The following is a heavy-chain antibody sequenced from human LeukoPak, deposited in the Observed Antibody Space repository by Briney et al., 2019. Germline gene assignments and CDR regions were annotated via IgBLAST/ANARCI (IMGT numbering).Heavy chain of an antibody. CDR2: IYTSGST. Sequence: SETLSLTCTVSGDSISPYYWSWIRQPAGKGLEWIGRIYTSGSTNYNPSLKSRVTMSVDTSKNQFSLKLSSVTAADTAVYYCARGGRVAAGNNWFDPWGQGTLVTVSS. D-gene: IGHD6-13*01. V-gene: IGHV4-4*07. J-gene: IGHJ5*02. CDR3: ARGGRVAAGNNWFDP. CDR1: GDSISPYY.